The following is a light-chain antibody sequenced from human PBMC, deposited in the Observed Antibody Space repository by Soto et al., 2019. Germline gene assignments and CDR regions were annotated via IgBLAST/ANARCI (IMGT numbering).Light chain of an antibody. CDR2: EVS. Sequence: QSALTQPPSASGSPGQSVTISCTGTSSDVGGYNYVSWYQQHPGKAPKLMIYEVSNRPSGISNRFSGSKSGNTASLTISGLQADDEADYYCSSYTSTSSYVFGTGTKLTVL. CDR1: SSDVGGYNY. J-gene: IGLJ1*01. V-gene: IGLV2-14*01. CDR3: SSYTSTSSYV.